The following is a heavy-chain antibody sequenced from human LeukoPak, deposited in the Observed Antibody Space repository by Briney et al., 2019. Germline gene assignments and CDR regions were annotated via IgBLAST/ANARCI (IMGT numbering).Heavy chain of an antibody. V-gene: IGHV3-33*01. CDR3: ATRAASGNDYGSSGAFDI. CDR1: GFTFSSYG. CDR2: IWYDGSNK. Sequence: PGGSLRLSCAASGFTFSSYGMHWVRQAPGKGLEWVAVIWYDGSNKYYADSEKGRFTISRDNSKNTLYLQMNSLRAEDTAVYYCATRAASGNDYGSSGAFDIWGQGTMVTVSS. J-gene: IGHJ3*02. D-gene: IGHD4-17*01.